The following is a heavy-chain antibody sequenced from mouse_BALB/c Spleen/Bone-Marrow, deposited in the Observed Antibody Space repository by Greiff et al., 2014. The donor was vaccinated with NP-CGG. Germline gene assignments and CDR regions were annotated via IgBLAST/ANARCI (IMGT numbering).Heavy chain of an antibody. CDR2: ISTGSSTI. J-gene: IGHJ4*01. D-gene: IGHD2-3*01. V-gene: IGHV5-17*02. Sequence: EVKLLESGGGLVQPGGSRKLSCAASGFTFSSFGMHWVRQAPEKGLEWVAYISTGSSTIYYADTVKGRITIFRDNPKNTLFLQMTSLRAEDTAMYYCARSDGAIDYWGQGTSVTVSS. CDR3: ARSDGAIDY. CDR1: GFTFSSFG.